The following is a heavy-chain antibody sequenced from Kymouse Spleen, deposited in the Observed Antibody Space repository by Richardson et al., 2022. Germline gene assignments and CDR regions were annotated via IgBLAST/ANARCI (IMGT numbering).Heavy chain of an antibody. J-gene: IGHJ6*02. CDR1: GFTFSGSA. D-gene: IGHD3-9*01. Sequence: EVQLVESGGGLVQPGGSLKLSCAASGFTFSGSAMHWVRQASGKGLEWVGRIRSKANSYATAYAASVKGRFTISRDDSKNTAYLQMNSLKTEDTAVYYCTRGYYDILTGPHLGMDVWGQGTTVTVSS. V-gene: IGHV3-73*02. CDR2: IRSKANSYAT. CDR3: TRGYYDILTGPHLGMDV.